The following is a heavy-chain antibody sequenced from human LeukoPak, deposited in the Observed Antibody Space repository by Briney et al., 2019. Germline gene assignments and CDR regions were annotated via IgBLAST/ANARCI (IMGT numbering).Heavy chain of an antibody. V-gene: IGHV4-34*01. Sequence: SSETLSLTCAVSGESFSDDYWTWIRQPPGKGLEWIGEINHSGSTNYNLSLKSRVTISVDMSKNQFSLRLTSVTAADTAVYYCARLKSDWYLSYYYIDVWGKGTTVTVSS. D-gene: IGHD6-19*01. CDR2: INHSGST. J-gene: IGHJ6*03. CDR1: GESFSDDY. CDR3: ARLKSDWYLSYYYIDV.